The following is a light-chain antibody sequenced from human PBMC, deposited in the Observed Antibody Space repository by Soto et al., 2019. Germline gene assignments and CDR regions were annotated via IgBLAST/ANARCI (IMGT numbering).Light chain of an antibody. CDR2: DVS. Sequence: QSALTQPASVSGSPGQSITISCSGTNSDVGGYNYVSWYQQHPGKAPKLMIYDVSYRPSGISNRFSGSKSDNTASLTISGLQAEDEADYYCNSYTTSSLYVFGTGTKVTVL. V-gene: IGLV2-14*01. CDR1: NSDVGGYNY. CDR3: NSYTTSSLYV. J-gene: IGLJ1*01.